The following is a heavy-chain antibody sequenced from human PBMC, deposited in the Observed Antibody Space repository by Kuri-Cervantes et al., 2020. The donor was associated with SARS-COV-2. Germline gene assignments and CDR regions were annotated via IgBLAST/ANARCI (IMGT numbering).Heavy chain of an antibody. CDR1: GGSISSGGYS. Sequence: SETLSLTCAVSGGSISSGGYSWSWIRQPPGEGLEWIGSIYYSGSTYYNPSLKSRVTISVDTSKNQFSLKLSSVTAADTAVYYCARQGDGGFRAVAGTTEWGYWGQGTLVTVSS. CDR2: IYYSGST. CDR3: ARQGDGGFRAVAGTTEWGY. D-gene: IGHD6-19*01. J-gene: IGHJ4*02. V-gene: IGHV4-30-2*03.